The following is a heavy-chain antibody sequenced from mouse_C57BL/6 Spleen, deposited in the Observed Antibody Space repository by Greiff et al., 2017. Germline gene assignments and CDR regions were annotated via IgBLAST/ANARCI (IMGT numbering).Heavy chain of an antibody. J-gene: IGHJ4*01. CDR3: TITGTTRYDMDY. CDR2: IDPEDGDT. D-gene: IGHD4-1*01. Sequence: EVQLQESGAELVRPGASVKLSCTASGFNIKDYYMHWVKQRPEQGLEWIGRIDPEDGDTEYAPKFQGKATMTADTSSNTAYLQLSSLTSEDTAVXYCTITGTTRYDMDYWGQGTSLTVSS. V-gene: IGHV14-1*01. CDR1: GFNIKDYY.